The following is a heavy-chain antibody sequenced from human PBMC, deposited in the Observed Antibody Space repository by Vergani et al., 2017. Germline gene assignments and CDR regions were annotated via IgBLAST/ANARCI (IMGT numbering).Heavy chain of an antibody. CDR1: GFTFSSYW. CDR3: ASPKYSSSSGYFQH. V-gene: IGHV3-7*01. CDR2: IKQDGSEK. J-gene: IGHJ1*01. Sequence: EVQPVESGGGLVKPGGSLRLSCAASGFTFSSYWMSWVRQAPGKGLEWVANIKQDGSEKYYVDSVKGRFTISRDNAKNSLYLQMNSLRAEDTAVYYCASPKYSSSSGYFQHWGQGTLVTVSS. D-gene: IGHD6-6*01.